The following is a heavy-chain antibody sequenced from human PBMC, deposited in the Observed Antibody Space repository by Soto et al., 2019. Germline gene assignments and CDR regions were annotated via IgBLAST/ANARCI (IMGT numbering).Heavy chain of an antibody. V-gene: IGHV1-18*01. Sequence: QVQLVQSGAEVKKPGASVKVSCKASGYTFTSYGISWVRQAPGQGLEWMGWISAYNGNTNYAQKLQGRVTMTTDTSTSTAYMELRSLRSDDTAVYYCARVKYSPPYYGYYGMDVWGQGTTVTVSS. CDR3: ARVKYSPPYYGYYGMDV. CDR1: GYTFTSYG. J-gene: IGHJ6*02. D-gene: IGHD5-18*01. CDR2: ISAYNGNT.